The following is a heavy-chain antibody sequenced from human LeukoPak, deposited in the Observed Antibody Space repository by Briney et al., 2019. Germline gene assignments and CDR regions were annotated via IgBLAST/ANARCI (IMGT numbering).Heavy chain of an antibody. V-gene: IGHV1-2*02. CDR3: ARPSRCSSTSYSHAFDI. CDR1: GYTFTGYY. CDR2: INPNSGGT. D-gene: IGHD2-2*01. J-gene: IGHJ3*02. Sequence: ASVKVSCKASGYTFTGYYMHWVRQAPGQGLEWMGWINPNSGGTNYAQKFQGRVTMTRDTSISTAYMELSRLRSDDTAVYYCARPSRCSSTSYSHAFDIWGQGTMVTVSS.